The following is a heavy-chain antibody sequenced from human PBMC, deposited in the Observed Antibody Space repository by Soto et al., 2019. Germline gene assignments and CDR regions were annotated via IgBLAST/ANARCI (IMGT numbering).Heavy chain of an antibody. J-gene: IGHJ5*02. D-gene: IGHD2-2*01. CDR2: ISAYNGNT. Sequence: ASGKVSCKASGYTFTSYGISWVRQAPGQGLEWVGWISAYNGNTNYAQKLQGRVTMTTDTSTSTAYMELRRLRSDDTAVYYCARDGGNCSSTSCYPSTNWFDPWGQGTLVTVSS. V-gene: IGHV1-18*01. CDR1: GYTFTSYG. CDR3: ARDGGNCSSTSCYPSTNWFDP.